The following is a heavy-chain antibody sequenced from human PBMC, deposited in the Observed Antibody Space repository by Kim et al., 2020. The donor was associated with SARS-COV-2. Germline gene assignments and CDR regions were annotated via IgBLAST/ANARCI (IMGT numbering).Heavy chain of an antibody. D-gene: IGHD1-26*01. J-gene: IGHJ6*02. Sequence: GGSLRLSCTASGFTFGDYAMSWFRQAPGKGLEWVGFIRSKAYGGTTEYAASVKGRFTISRDDSKSIAYLQMNSLKTEDTAVYYCTRDTPPRWELLRGSYYYYGMYVWGQGTTVTVSS. CDR3: TRDTPPRWELLRGSYYYYGMYV. CDR2: IRSKAYGGTT. V-gene: IGHV3-49*03. CDR1: GFTFGDYA.